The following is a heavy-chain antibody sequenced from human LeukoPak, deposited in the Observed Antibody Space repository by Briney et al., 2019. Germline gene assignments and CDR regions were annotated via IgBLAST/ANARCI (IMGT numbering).Heavy chain of an antibody. CDR1: GYTFTNFD. D-gene: IGHD2-2*01. Sequence: ASVKASCKASGYTFTNFDINWVRQATGQGLEWMGWMNPNSGNTGYAQKFQGRVTITRNTSISTAYMELSSLRSEDTAVYYCARVPPRYCSSTSCNASYWGQGTLVTVSS. J-gene: IGHJ4*02. CDR2: MNPNSGNT. CDR3: ARVPPRYCSSTSCNASY. V-gene: IGHV1-8*03.